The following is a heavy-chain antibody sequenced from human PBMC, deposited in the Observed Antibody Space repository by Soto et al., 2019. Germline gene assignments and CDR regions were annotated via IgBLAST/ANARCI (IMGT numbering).Heavy chain of an antibody. D-gene: IGHD3-16*01. CDR2: ISDDSSYI. Sequence: VSLRLSCAAPGFSLSAYTMNWVRQAPGKGLEWLSSISDDSSYIDYADSLRGRFTVSRDNARNSLYLQIDSLGVEDTAVYYCATPYYFNHWGPGTQVTVSS. V-gene: IGHV3-21*06. J-gene: IGHJ1*01. CDR3: ATPYYFNH. CDR1: GFSLSAYT.